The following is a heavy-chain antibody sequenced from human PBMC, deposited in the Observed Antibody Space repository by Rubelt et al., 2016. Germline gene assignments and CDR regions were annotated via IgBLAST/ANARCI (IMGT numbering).Heavy chain of an antibody. D-gene: IGHD2-8*02. V-gene: IGHV4-39*01. CDR2: IYYGGST. Sequence: QLQESGPGLVKPSDTLSLTCTVSGGSINSRSYYWGWIRQPPGKGLEWIGNIYYGGSTYYNPSLRGRVAISVDTSKNQFSLKVTSVGAADTAVYFCTRSLGDGPGGSCRMDWFDPWGQGILVTVSS. CDR3: TRSLGDGPGGSCRMDWFDP. J-gene: IGHJ5*02. CDR1: GGSINSRSYY.